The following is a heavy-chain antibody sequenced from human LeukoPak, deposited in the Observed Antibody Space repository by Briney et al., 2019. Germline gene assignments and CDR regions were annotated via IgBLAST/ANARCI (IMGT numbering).Heavy chain of an antibody. CDR3: ARSMITFGGAIDY. D-gene: IGHD3-16*01. CDR2: INSSGVTI. J-gene: IGHJ4*02. CDR1: GFTFNQYS. Sequence: GGPLRLSCAASGFTFNQYSVNWVHQAPGKGLEWMSYINSSGVTIYYADSVKGRFTCSRDNAENSLYLQMNSLRVEDTGIYYCARSMITFGGAIDYWGQGAQVTVSS. V-gene: IGHV3-48*01.